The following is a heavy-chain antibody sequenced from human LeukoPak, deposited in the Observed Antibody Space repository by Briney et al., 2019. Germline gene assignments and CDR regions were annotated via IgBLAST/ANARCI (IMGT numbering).Heavy chain of an antibody. Sequence: ALVKVSCKASGGTFSSYAISWVRQAPGQGLEWMGGIIPIFGTANYAQKFQGRVTITADESTSTAYVELSSLRSEDTAVYYCARGHYDSSGYYDLDYWGQGTLVTVSS. V-gene: IGHV1-69*13. CDR1: GGTFSSYA. CDR3: ARGHYDSSGYYDLDY. CDR2: IIPIFGTA. J-gene: IGHJ4*02. D-gene: IGHD3-22*01.